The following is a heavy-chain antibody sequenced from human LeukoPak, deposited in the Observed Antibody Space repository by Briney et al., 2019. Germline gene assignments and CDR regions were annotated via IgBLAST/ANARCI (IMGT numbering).Heavy chain of an antibody. Sequence: ASVKVSCKASGYTFTGYYMHWVRQDPGQGLEWMGWINPNSVGTNYAQKFQGWVTMTRDTSISTAYMELSRLRSEDTAVYYCASVDTAMVPRVDYWGQGTLVTVSS. V-gene: IGHV1-2*04. J-gene: IGHJ4*02. D-gene: IGHD5-18*01. CDR3: ASVDTAMVPRVDY. CDR2: INPNSVGT. CDR1: GYTFTGYY.